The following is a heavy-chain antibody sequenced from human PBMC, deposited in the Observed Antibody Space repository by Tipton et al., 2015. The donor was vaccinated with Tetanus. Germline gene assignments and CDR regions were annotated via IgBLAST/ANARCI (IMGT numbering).Heavy chain of an antibody. CDR3: ARVKVTYNHYGLDV. V-gene: IGHV4-30-2*01. CDR1: GGSISSGDYS. J-gene: IGHJ6*02. Sequence: TLSLTCAVSGGSISSGDYSWSWIRQPPGKGLEWIGYIYDSGSTYYNPSLKSRVTISEDRSKNQISLRLRSVTAADMAAYYCARVKVTYNHYGLDVWGQGPTVTVYS. D-gene: IGHD2-21*02. CDR2: IYDSGST.